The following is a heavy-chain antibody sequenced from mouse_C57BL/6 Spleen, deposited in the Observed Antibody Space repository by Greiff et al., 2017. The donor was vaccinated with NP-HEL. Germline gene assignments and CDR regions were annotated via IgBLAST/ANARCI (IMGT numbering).Heavy chain of an antibody. D-gene: IGHD2-4*01. J-gene: IGHJ4*01. CDR3: ARGYDYDFYAMDY. Sequence: EVMLVESGGGLVKPGGSLKLSCAASGFTFSDYGMHWVRQAPEKGLEWVAYISSGSSTIYYADTVKGRFTISRDNAKNTLFLQMTSLRSEDTAMYYCARGYDYDFYAMDYWGQGTSVTVSS. V-gene: IGHV5-17*01. CDR1: GFTFSDYG. CDR2: ISSGSSTI.